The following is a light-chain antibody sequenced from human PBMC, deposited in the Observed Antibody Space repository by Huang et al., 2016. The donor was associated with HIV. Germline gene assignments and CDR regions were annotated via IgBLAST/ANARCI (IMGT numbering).Light chain of an antibody. V-gene: IGKV4-1*01. CDR3: QQYYSSPQT. J-gene: IGKJ1*01. Sequence: DIIMTQSPDSLAVSLGERATLNCRSSQSVYSSSTSKDYMAWFQQKPGKPPSWLLFWASTREAGVPDRFSGSGSGTHFTLTIANLEAEDAAIYYCQQYYSSPQTFGQGTRVEVK. CDR2: WAS. CDR1: QSVYSSSTSKDY.